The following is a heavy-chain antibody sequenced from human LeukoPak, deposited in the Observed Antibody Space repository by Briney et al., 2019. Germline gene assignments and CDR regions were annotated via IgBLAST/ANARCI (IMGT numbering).Heavy chain of an antibody. Sequence: SVKVSCKASGGTFSSYAISWVRQAPGQGHEWMGGIIPIFGTANYAQKFQGRVTITADESTSTAYMELSSLRSEDTAVYYCARDLGQDIVVVPPSSDWGQGTMVTVSS. CDR1: GGTFSSYA. J-gene: IGHJ3*01. CDR3: ARDLGQDIVVVPPSSD. D-gene: IGHD2-2*01. CDR2: IIPIFGTA. V-gene: IGHV1-69*13.